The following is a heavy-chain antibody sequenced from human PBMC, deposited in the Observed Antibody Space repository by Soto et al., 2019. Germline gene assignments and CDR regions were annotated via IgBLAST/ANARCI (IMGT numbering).Heavy chain of an antibody. CDR3: ARRSFPYSGSPLEPWSDALDF. CDR2: ISYNGNNK. CDR1: GFSISTYA. V-gene: IGHV3-30*04. J-gene: IGHJ3*01. D-gene: IGHD1-26*01. Sequence: QVQLVESGGGVVQPGRSLRLSCAASGFSISTYALHWVRQAPGKGPEWVAIISYNGNNKHYADSVKGRFTISRDNSKNTVDLQMNSLRVEDTAMYYCARRSFPYSGSPLEPWSDALDFWGQGTMVTVSS.